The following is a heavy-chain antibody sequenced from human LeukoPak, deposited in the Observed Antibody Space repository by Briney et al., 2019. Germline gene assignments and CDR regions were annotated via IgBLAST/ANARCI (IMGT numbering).Heavy chain of an antibody. CDR3: ARDDYGGRGEFDY. D-gene: IGHD4-23*01. J-gene: IGHJ4*02. Sequence: PGGSLRLSCAASGFTFSDYYMSWVRQAPGKGLVWVSRINSDGSTTSYADSVKGRFTISRDNAKNTLYLQMNSLRAEDTAVYYCARDDYGGRGEFDYWGQGTLVTVSS. V-gene: IGHV3-74*01. CDR1: GFTFSDYY. CDR2: INSDGSTT.